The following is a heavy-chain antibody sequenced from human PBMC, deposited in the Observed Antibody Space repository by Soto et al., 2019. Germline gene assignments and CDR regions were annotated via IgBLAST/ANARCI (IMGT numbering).Heavy chain of an antibody. J-gene: IGHJ4*02. CDR1: GGTFSNYA. CDR3: AREERGLDY. Sequence: ASVKVSCKTSGGTFSNYAIIWVRQATGQGLEWMGWINPNSGNTGYAQKLQGRVTMTRNTSISTAYMELSSLRSEDTAAYYCAREERGLDYWGQGTLVTVSS. V-gene: IGHV1-8*02. CDR2: INPNSGNT. D-gene: IGHD1-1*01.